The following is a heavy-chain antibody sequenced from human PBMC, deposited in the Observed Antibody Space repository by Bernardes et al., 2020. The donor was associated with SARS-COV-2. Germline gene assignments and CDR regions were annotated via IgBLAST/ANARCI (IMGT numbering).Heavy chain of an antibody. Sequence: SNTLYLSCAVYGGSFSGYYWSWIRQPPGKGLEWIGEINHSGSTNYNPSLKSRVTISVDTSKNQFSLKLSSVTAADTAVYYCATSSCSSTSCYPGLGYWGQGTLGTVSS. CDR1: GGSFSGYY. V-gene: IGHV4-34*01. CDR2: INHSGST. CDR3: ATSSCSSTSCYPGLGY. D-gene: IGHD2-2*01. J-gene: IGHJ4*02.